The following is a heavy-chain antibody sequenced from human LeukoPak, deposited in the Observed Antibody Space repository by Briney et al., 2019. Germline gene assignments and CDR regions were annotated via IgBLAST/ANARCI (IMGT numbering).Heavy chain of an antibody. J-gene: IGHJ4*02. V-gene: IGHV1-46*01. Sequence: GASVKVSCKASGYTFTNYYMHWARQAPGQGLEWMGRINPSDGDTSYAQKFQGRLTMTRDTSTSTFYMELSRLRSEDTAVYYCARSFYDLLATFDYWGQGTLVTVSS. CDR3: ARSFYDLLATFDY. CDR1: GYTFTNYY. CDR2: INPSDGDT. D-gene: IGHD2/OR15-2a*01.